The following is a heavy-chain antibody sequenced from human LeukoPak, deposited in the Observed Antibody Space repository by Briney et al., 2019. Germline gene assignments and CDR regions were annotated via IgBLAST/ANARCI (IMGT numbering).Heavy chain of an antibody. CDR1: GGSFSGHY. Sequence: SETLSLTCAVYGGSFSGHYWNWVRQSPGRGLEWIGEINHIGSANYNPSLKSRVSLSVDTSKNQFSLKLSSLNAADTAVYYCVRGTPRFNSWGQGTMVTVSS. D-gene: IGHD4-23*01. J-gene: IGHJ3*01. CDR3: VRGTPRFNS. CDR2: INHIGSA. V-gene: IGHV4-34*01.